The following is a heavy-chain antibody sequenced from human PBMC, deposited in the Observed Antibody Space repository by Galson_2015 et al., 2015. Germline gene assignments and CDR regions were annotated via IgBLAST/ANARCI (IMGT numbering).Heavy chain of an antibody. CDR2: IWFDGSTK. J-gene: IGHJ6*03. D-gene: IGHD6-13*01. Sequence: SLRLSCAASGFTFRSYGMHWVRQAPGKGLEWVAIIWFDGSTKYYVDSVEGRFTISRDNSKNTVFLQMNTLRADDTAVYYCARDASSFNYYMVVWGRGTTVTVSS. CDR1: GFTFRSYG. V-gene: IGHV3-33*01. CDR3: ARDASSFNYYMVV.